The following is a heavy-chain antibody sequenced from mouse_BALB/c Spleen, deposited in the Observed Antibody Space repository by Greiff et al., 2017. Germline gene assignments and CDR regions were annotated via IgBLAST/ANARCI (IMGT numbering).Heavy chain of an antibody. Sequence: VKLVESGGGLVKPGGSLKLSCAASGFAFSSYDMSWVRQPPGKGLEWLGVIWAGGSTNYNSALMSRLSISKDNSKSQVFLKMNSLQTDDTAMYYCARDVYRYERAYWGQGTLVTVSA. D-gene: IGHD2-14*01. J-gene: IGHJ3*01. V-gene: IGHV2-9*02. CDR1: GFAFSSYD. CDR3: ARDVYRYERAY. CDR2: IWAGGST.